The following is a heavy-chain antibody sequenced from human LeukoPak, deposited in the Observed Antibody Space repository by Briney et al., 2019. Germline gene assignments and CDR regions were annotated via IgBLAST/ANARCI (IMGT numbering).Heavy chain of an antibody. CDR2: IYTSGST. J-gene: IGHJ5*02. V-gene: IGHV4-61*02. Sequence: PSETLSLTCTVSGGSISSGGYYWSWIRQPAGKGLEWIGRIYTSGSTNYNPSLKSRVTISVDTSKNQFSLKLSSVTAADTAVYYCARGGSGYPYWFDPWGQGTLVTVSS. CDR1: GGSISSGGYY. CDR3: ARGGSGYPYWFDP. D-gene: IGHD2-15*01.